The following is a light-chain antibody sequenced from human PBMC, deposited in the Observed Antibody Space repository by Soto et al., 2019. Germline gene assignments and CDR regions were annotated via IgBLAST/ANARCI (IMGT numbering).Light chain of an antibody. CDR1: QSVSSSY. V-gene: IGKV3-20*01. Sequence: EIVLTQSPGTLSLSPGERATLSCRASQSVSSSYLAWYQQKPGQAPRLLIYGASSRATGIPDRFSGSGSGTDFTLTISRLEPEDFAVYYCQQYGSSPPGGTFGSGTKVDIK. J-gene: IGKJ3*01. CDR3: QQYGSSPPGGT. CDR2: GAS.